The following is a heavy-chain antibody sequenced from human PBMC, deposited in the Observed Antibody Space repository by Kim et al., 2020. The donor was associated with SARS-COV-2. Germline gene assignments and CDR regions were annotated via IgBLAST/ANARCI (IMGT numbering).Heavy chain of an antibody. V-gene: IGHV4-39*07. CDR2: IYYIGTT. D-gene: IGHD6-13*01. Sequence: SETLSLTCSVSGDSVNNNRFYWGWIRQSPGKGLEWIGRIYYIGTTSYNPSLKSRVTISVDTSKNQLSLRLASVTAADSATYFCARTFSSSMCSGAFDVWGRGTGVTVSS. CDR1: GDSVNNNRFY. CDR3: ARTFSSSMCSGAFDV. J-gene: IGHJ3*01.